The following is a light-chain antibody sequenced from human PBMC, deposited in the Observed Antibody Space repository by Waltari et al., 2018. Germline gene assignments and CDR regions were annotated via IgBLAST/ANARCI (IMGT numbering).Light chain of an antibody. CDR1: SGHSSNI. J-gene: IGLJ3*02. CDR3: QTGGHGTWV. V-gene: IGLV4-69*01. Sequence: QLVVTQSPSASASLGASVKLTCTLSSGHSSNIIAWLQQQPEKGPRYLMKVNSDGSHSRGDEIPVRFSGSSSGAGRYLTISSLQAEDEADYYCQTGGHGTWVFGGGTKLTVL. CDR2: VNSDGSH.